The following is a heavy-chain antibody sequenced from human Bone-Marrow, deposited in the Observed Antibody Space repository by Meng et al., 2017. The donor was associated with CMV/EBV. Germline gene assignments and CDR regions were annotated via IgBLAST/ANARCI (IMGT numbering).Heavy chain of an antibody. CDR1: GYTFTGYY. CDR2: INPNSGGT. Sequence: ASVKVSCKASGYTFTGYYMHWVRQAPGQGLEWMGWINPNSGGTNYAQKFQGRVTMTRDTSISTAYMELSRLSSVTAADTAMYYCARDFRILRGQFDNWGQGTLVTVSS. CDR3: ARDFRILRGQFDN. D-gene: IGHD1-26*01. V-gene: IGHV1-2*02. J-gene: IGHJ4*02.